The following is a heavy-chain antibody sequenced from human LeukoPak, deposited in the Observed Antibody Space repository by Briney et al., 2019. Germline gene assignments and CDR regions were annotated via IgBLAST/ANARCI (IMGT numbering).Heavy chain of an antibody. CDR3: ARGRRLRFSRNWFDP. J-gene: IGHJ5*02. Sequence: GGSLRLSCAASGFTLSSYSMNWVRQAPGKGLEWVSSISSSSSNIFYADSVKGRFTISRDNAKNSLYLQMHSLRAEDTAVYYCARGRRLRFSRNWFDPWGQGTLVTVSS. V-gene: IGHV3-21*01. D-gene: IGHD3-3*01. CDR1: GFTLSSYS. CDR2: ISSSSSNI.